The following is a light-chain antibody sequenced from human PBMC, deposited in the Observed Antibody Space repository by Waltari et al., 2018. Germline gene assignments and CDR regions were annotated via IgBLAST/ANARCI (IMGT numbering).Light chain of an antibody. CDR3: CSFAGTSWV. CDR1: SYDVGGYNY. J-gene: IGLJ3*02. Sequence: QSALTQPRSVSGSPGQSVTISCTGTSYDVGGYNYVSWYQQYPGKAPKVMIDYVSKWPSGVMDRFSGSKSGNTASLTISGLQAEEEAYYYCCSFAGTSWVFGGGTKVTVL. V-gene: IGLV2-11*01. CDR2: YVS.